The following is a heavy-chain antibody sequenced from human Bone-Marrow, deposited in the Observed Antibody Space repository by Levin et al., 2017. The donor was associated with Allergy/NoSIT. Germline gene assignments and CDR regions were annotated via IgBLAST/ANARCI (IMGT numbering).Heavy chain of an antibody. V-gene: IGHV5-51*01. CDR3: AVKRAAKDDAGFFDL. Sequence: GESLKISCKGTGYTFDSNWIGWVRQMPGRGLEYMAIVYPADSDTRYSPSFRGQVTISADRSITTAYLQWSRLKDSDTAMYYCAVKRAAKDDAGFFDLWGQGTLVTVSS. CDR2: VYPADSDT. J-gene: IGHJ2*01. D-gene: IGHD2-15*01. CDR1: GYTFDSNW.